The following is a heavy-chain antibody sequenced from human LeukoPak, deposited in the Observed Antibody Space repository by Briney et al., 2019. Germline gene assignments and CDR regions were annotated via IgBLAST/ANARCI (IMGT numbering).Heavy chain of an antibody. CDR1: GYTFIRYD. Sequence: ASVKVSCKTSGYTFIRYDINWVRQAPGQGLEWMGWMNPKRGETGYAPKFQGRVTMTRNTSINTAHMELSNLTSEDTAVYYCSRGTDSDFWGQGTLVAVSS. CDR2: MNPKRGET. CDR3: SRGTDSDF. V-gene: IGHV1-8*01. J-gene: IGHJ4*02.